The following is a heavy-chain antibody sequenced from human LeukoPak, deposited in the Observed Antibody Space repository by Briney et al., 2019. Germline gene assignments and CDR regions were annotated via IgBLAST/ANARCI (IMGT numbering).Heavy chain of an antibody. Sequence: GGSLRLSCVASGFTFSSHGMNWVRQAPGKGLEWVSGITSGTRTYYADSVEGRFAISRDNSKNTMYLQMNSLRAEDTAVYYCARDNAMDYSYWFDPWGQGTLVTVSS. CDR2: ITSGTRT. V-gene: IGHV3-23*01. J-gene: IGHJ5*02. CDR3: ARDNAMDYSYWFDP. CDR1: GFTFSSHG. D-gene: IGHD2-2*01.